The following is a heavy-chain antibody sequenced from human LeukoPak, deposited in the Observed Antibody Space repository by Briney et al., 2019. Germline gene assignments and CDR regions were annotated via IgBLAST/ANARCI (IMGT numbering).Heavy chain of an antibody. J-gene: IGHJ6*02. CDR3: TRNPGMDV. V-gene: IGHV3-74*01. Sequence: GGSLRLSCAASGFTFSYYWMNWVRQAPGKGLVWVSRMNTDGSVTNYADSVKGRFTVSRDNAKNTLYLQMNSLGAEDTAVYYCTRNPGMDVWGQGTTVTVSS. CDR1: GFTFSYYW. CDR2: MNTDGSVT.